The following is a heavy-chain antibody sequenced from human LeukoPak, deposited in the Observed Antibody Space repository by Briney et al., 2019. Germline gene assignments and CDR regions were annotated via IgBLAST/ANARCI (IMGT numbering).Heavy chain of an antibody. Sequence: GGSLRLSCAASGFTFSSYAMSWVRQAPGKGLEWVAVISYDGSNKYYADSVKGRFTISRDNSKNTLYLQVNSLRAEDTAVYYCARDMRLGPPGGSGSSWSQVGYWGQGTLVTVSS. CDR1: GFTFSSYA. D-gene: IGHD3-10*01. V-gene: IGHV3-30*04. J-gene: IGHJ4*02. CDR2: ISYDGSNK. CDR3: ARDMRLGPPGGSGSSWSQVGY.